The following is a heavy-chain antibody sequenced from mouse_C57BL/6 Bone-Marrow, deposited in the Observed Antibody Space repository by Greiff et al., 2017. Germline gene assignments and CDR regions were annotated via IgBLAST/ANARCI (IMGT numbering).Heavy chain of an antibody. D-gene: IGHD1-1*01. CDR3: ARSGSGPRDLDD. V-gene: IGHV1-54*01. CDR2: INPGGGGT. CDR1: GYAFTNYL. Sequence: VQLQQSGAELVRPGTSVKVSCKASGYAFTNYLIEWVKQRPGQGLEWIGVINPGGGGTNYNEKFKGKATLTADKSSSTAYMQLSSLTSEDAAVYFCARSGSGPRDLDDWGKGTPVTVSS. J-gene: IGHJ1*03.